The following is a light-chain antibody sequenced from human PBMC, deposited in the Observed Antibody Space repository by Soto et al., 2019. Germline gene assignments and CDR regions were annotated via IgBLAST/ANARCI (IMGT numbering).Light chain of an antibody. CDR2: GAS. Sequence: EIVMTQSPATLSVSPGERATLSCRASQSVSSNLAWYQQKPGQAPRLLIYGASTRATDIPARFSGSGSGTEFTLTISSLQSEDYAVYYCQQYNNCPRTFGHVTDVDIK. CDR1: QSVSSN. CDR3: QQYNNCPRT. V-gene: IGKV3-15*01. J-gene: IGKJ1*01.